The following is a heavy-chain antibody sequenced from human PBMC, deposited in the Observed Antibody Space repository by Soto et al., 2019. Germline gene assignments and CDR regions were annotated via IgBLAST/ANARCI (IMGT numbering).Heavy chain of an antibody. J-gene: IGHJ5*02. CDR1: GVTCNNYA. Sequence: GGFLLLSCTASGVTCNNYAMSWVRQAPGKGLEWVSLISATGGGTYYADSVKGRFTISRDNSKNTLYLQMNSLRAADTAVYYCARDIVVVVAATQTSLGQGTLVTVSS. CDR2: ISATGGGT. CDR3: ARDIVVVVAATQTS. V-gene: IGHV3-23*01. D-gene: IGHD2-15*01.